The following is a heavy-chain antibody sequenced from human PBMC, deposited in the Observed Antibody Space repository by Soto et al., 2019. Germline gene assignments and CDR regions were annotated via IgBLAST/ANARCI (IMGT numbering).Heavy chain of an antibody. D-gene: IGHD5-12*01. Sequence: QVQLVESGGGVVQPGRSLRLSCAASGFTFSSFTMQWVRQAPGRGLEWVAVISNDGSNKYYADSVKGRFTISRDNSKNTLYLQMNSLRAEDTAVYYCARDGIYGGLDYWGQGTLVTVSS. CDR3: ARDGIYGGLDY. J-gene: IGHJ4*02. CDR2: ISNDGSNK. V-gene: IGHV3-30-3*01. CDR1: GFTFSSFT.